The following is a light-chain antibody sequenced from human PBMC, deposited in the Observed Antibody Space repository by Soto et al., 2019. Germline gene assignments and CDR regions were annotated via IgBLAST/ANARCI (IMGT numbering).Light chain of an antibody. CDR2: GNS. V-gene: IGLV1-40*01. CDR3: QSYDSSLSAYVV. J-gene: IGLJ2*01. Sequence: QSELTQPPSVSGAPGQRVTISCTGSSSNIGAGYDVHWYQQLPGTAPKLLIYGNSNRPSGVPDRFSGSKSGTSASLAITGLQAEDEADYYCQSYDSSLSAYVVFGGGTSSPS. CDR1: SSNIGAGYD.